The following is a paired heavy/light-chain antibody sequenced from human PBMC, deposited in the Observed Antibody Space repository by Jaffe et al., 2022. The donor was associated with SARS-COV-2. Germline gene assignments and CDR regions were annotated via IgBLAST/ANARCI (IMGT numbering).Heavy chain of an antibody. CDR1: GFTFSSYW. CDR2: IKKDGSEK. J-gene: IGHJ4*02. Sequence: EVQLVESGGGLVQPGGSLRLSCAASGFTFSSYWMSWVRQAPGKGLEWVANIKKDGSEKYYVDSVKGRFTISRDNAKNSLYLQMNSLRADDTAVYYCAMIRGGDYWGQGTLVTVSS. V-gene: IGHV3-7*03. CDR3: AMIRGGDY. D-gene: IGHD3-10*01.
Light chain of an antibody. V-gene: IGKV1-5*03. Sequence: DIQMTQSPSTLSASVGDRVTITCRASQSISSWLAWYQQKPRKAPKLLIYKASSLERGVPSRFSGSGSGTEFTLTISSLQPDDFATYYCQQYNSNWWTFGQGTKVEIK. CDR3: QQYNSNWWT. J-gene: IGKJ1*01. CDR2: KAS. CDR1: QSISSW.